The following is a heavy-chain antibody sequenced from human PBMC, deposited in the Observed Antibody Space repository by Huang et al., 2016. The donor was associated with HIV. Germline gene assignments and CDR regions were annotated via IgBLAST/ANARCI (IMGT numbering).Heavy chain of an antibody. CDR2: MNTGRGNS. CDR3: AKGRGGKQQLITQSFYYYYCMDV. V-gene: IGHV1-8*02. D-gene: IGHD6-13*01. Sequence: QVQLVQSGAEVRMPGASVKVSCKASGYIFTNYDIHWVRQATGPGLEWMGWMNTGRGNSAYAQKFQGRVTFSGNATKSTADMEVRSLRSEDTAVYVCAKGRGGKQQLITQSFYYYYCMDVWGGGTTVTVSS. CDR1: GYIFTNYD. J-gene: IGHJ6*04.